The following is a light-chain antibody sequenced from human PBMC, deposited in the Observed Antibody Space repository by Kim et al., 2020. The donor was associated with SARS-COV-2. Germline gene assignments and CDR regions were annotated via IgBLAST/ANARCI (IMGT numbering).Light chain of an antibody. CDR3: QQYNSYEWT. V-gene: IGKV1-5*03. CDR2: KAS. CDR1: QSISSW. Sequence: DIQMTQSPSTLSASVGDRVTITCRASQSISSWLAWYQQKPGKAPKLLIYKASSLESGVPSRFSGSGSGTEFTLTISSPQPDDFATYYCQQYNSYEWTFGQGTKVDIK. J-gene: IGKJ1*01.